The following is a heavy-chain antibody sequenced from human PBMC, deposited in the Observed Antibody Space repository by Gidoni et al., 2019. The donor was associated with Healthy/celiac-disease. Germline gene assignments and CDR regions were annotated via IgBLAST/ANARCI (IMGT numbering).Heavy chain of an antibody. V-gene: IGHV4-39*01. CDR2: IYYSGST. Sequence: QLQLQESGPGLVTPSETLSLTCTVSGGSISSSSYYWGWIRQPPGKGLEWIGSIYYSGSTYYNPSLKSRVTISVDTSKNQFSLKLSSVTAADTAVYYCASSSGDLTEAFDIWGQGTMVTVSS. D-gene: IGHD7-27*01. J-gene: IGHJ3*02. CDR3: ASSSGDLTEAFDI. CDR1: GGSISSSSYY.